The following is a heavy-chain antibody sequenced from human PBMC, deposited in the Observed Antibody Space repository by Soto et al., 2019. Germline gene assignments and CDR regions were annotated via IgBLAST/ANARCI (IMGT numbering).Heavy chain of an antibody. D-gene: IGHD4-17*01. V-gene: IGHV3-21*01. CDR2: ISTTSSYI. Sequence: EVQLVESGGGLVKPGGSLRLSCEASGFTFRSYSMNWVRQAPGKGLEWVSSISTTSSYIYYGDSVKGRFTISRDNAKNSLFLQMNRLRAEVTAIYYCAREGDDYGDYKRAFDIWGQGTTVTVSS. CDR3: AREGDDYGDYKRAFDI. J-gene: IGHJ3*02. CDR1: GFTFRSYS.